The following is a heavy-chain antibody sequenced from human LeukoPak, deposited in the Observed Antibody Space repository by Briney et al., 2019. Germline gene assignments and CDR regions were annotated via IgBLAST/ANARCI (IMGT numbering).Heavy chain of an antibody. D-gene: IGHD5-12*01. CDR1: GFTFSSYA. CDR2: ISYDGSNK. Sequence: PGRSLRLSCAASGFTFSSYAMHWVRQAPGKGLEGVADISYDGSNKYYADSVKGRFTISRDNSKNTLYLQMNSLRAEDTAVYYCAKTSGYVISGDAFDIWGQGTMVTVSS. CDR3: AKTSGYVISGDAFDI. V-gene: IGHV3-30*04. J-gene: IGHJ3*02.